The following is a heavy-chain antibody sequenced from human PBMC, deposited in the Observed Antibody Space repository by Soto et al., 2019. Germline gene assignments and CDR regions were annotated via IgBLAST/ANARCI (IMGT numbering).Heavy chain of an antibody. J-gene: IGHJ4*02. CDR2: ISSSGSAI. CDR3: ARVHSAYYYDSSGHYGYFQY. Sequence: VGSLRLSCASSVFTFSSYEMNCVRHSPGKWLEWVSYISSSGSAIYYADSVKGRFTISRDNAKNSLYLQMNSLRAEDTAVYYCARVHSAYYYDSSGHYGYFQYWGQGTLFTVSS. D-gene: IGHD3-22*01. CDR1: VFTFSSYE. V-gene: IGHV3-48*03.